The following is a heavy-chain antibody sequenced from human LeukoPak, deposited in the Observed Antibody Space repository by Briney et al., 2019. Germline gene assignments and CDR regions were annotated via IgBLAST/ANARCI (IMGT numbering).Heavy chain of an antibody. CDR1: GFTFSSYG. D-gene: IGHD3-10*01. V-gene: IGHV3-23*01. Sequence: GGSLRLSCAASGFTFSSYGMSWVRQAPGKGLEWVSAISGSGGSTYYADSVKGRFTISRDNSKNTLYPQMNSLRAEDTAVYYCARVYYGSGSLYYYYYYMDVWGKGTTVIISS. CDR2: ISGSGGST. J-gene: IGHJ6*03. CDR3: ARVYYGSGSLYYYYYYMDV.